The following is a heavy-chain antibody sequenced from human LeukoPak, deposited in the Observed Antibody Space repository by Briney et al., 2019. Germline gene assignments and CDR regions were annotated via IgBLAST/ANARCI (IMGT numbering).Heavy chain of an antibody. Sequence: GASVKVSCKASGFSYGISWVRQAPGQGLEWMGWISAYHGNTNYAQKLQGRVTMTTDTSTSTAYMELRSLRSEDTAVYYCARGPITMVRGVYWFDPWGQGTLVTVSS. V-gene: IGHV1-18*01. CDR2: ISAYHGNT. CDR3: ARGPITMVRGVYWFDP. D-gene: IGHD3-10*01. J-gene: IGHJ5*02. CDR1: GFSYG.